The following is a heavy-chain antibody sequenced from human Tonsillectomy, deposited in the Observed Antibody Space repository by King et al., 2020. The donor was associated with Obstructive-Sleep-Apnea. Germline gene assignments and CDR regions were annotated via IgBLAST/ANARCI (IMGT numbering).Heavy chain of an antibody. CDR3: ASYGTVGAIGYFDY. Sequence: QLVQSGAEVKKPGASVKVSCKASGYTFTNYYMHWVRQAPGQGLEWMGWINPNSGGTNYAQKFQGRVSMTRDTSISTAYMELSRLRSDDMAVYYCASYGTVGAIGYFDYWGQGTLVTVSS. CDR2: INPNSGGT. J-gene: IGHJ4*02. D-gene: IGHD1-26*01. CDR1: GYTFTNYY. V-gene: IGHV1-2*02.